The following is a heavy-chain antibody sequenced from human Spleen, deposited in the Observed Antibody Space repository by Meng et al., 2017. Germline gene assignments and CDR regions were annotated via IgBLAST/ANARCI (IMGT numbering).Heavy chain of an antibody. CDR3: ARGPTTMAHDFDY. V-gene: IGHV4-34*01. CDR2: INHSGST. CDR1: GGSVSAYY. Sequence: VPLPPCAAGLVKLSDTLSLHCVVSGGSVSAYYWSWIRQPPGKGLEWIGEINHSGSTNYNPSLESRATISVDTSQNNLSLKLSSVTAADSAVYYCARGPTTMAHDFDYWGQGTLVTVSS. D-gene: IGHD4-11*01. J-gene: IGHJ4*02.